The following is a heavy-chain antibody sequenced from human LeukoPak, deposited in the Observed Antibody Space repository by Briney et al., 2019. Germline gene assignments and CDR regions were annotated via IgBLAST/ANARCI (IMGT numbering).Heavy chain of an antibody. Sequence: PSQTLSLTCTVSGGSISSGDYYWSWIRQPPGKGLEWIGYIYYSGSTYYNPSLKSRVTISVDTSKNQFSLKLSSVTAADTAVYYCARRNCSSTSCYKDAFDIWGQGTMVTVSS. CDR2: IYYSGST. CDR3: ARRNCSSTSCYKDAFDI. V-gene: IGHV4-30-4*01. J-gene: IGHJ3*02. D-gene: IGHD2-2*02. CDR1: GGSISSGDYY.